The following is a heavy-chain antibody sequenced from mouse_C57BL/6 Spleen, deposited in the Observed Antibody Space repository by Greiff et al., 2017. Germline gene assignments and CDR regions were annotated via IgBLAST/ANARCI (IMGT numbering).Heavy chain of an antibody. D-gene: IGHD1-1*01. CDR1: GFSLTSYG. J-gene: IGHJ1*03. CDR3: ARNLPYYYGSSYDWYFDV. Sequence: QVQLQQSGPGLVQPSQSLSITCTVSGFSLTSYGVHWVRQSPGKGLEWLGVIWSGGSTDYNAAFISRLSISKDNSKSQVFFKMNSLQADDTAIYYCARNLPYYYGSSYDWYFDVWGTGTTVTVSS. CDR2: IWSGGST. V-gene: IGHV2-2*01.